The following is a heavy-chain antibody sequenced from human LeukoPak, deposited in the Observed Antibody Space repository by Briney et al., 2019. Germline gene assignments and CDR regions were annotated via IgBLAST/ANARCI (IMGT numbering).Heavy chain of an antibody. Sequence: GGSLRLSCAASGFAFSDYYMSWIRQPPGKGLEWVSYISSSGSTMYYADSVKGRFTISRGNAKNSLYLQMNSLRVEDTAVYYCARAGRGFSYGSSDYWGQGTLVTVSS. D-gene: IGHD5-18*01. V-gene: IGHV3-11*04. CDR3: ARAGRGFSYGSSDY. CDR1: GFAFSDYY. J-gene: IGHJ4*02. CDR2: ISSSGSTM.